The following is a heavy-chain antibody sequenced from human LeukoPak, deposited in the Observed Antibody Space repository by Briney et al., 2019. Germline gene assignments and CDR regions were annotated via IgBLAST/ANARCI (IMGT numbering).Heavy chain of an antibody. D-gene: IGHD3-22*01. Sequence: TGGSLRLSCAASGFSVSDSALHWVRQAPGKGLEWVTIISYDGTNKYYADSVKGRFTISRDNSKNTLNLQMNSLRTEDTAVYYCATARDTRSGNYYYAMDVWGQGTTVTVSS. J-gene: IGHJ6*02. CDR1: GFSVSDSA. V-gene: IGHV3-30-3*01. CDR2: ISYDGTNK. CDR3: ATARDTRSGNYYYAMDV.